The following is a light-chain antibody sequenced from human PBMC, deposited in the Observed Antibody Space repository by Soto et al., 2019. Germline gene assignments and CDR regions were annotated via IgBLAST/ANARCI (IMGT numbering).Light chain of an antibody. J-gene: IGLJ1*01. CDR2: EIN. CDR3: SSFAGSNNFPYV. CDR1: SSDVGAYDY. V-gene: IGLV2-8*01. Sequence: QSVLADPPSASCSPGHAVTISCTGTSSDVGAYDYVSWYQQHPGKAPKLMIYEINKRPSGVPDRFSGSKSGNTASLTVSGLQAEDEADYYCSSFAGSNNFPYVFGTGTKVTVL.